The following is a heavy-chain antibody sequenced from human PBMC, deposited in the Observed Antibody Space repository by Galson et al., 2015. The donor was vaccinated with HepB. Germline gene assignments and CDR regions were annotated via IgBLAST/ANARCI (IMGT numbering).Heavy chain of an antibody. CDR2: ISSSGETI. J-gene: IGHJ6*02. V-gene: IGHV3-48*03. D-gene: IGHD1-1*01. Sequence: SLRLSCAGSGFDFSSYEMNCVRQAPGTGLEFGSYISSSGETIHYVDSVKGRFTISRDNAKNTLFLQMNSLRAEDTAVYYCARATTGGHYYYGMDVWGQGTTVTVSS. CDR1: GFDFSSYE. CDR3: ARATTGGHYYYGMDV.